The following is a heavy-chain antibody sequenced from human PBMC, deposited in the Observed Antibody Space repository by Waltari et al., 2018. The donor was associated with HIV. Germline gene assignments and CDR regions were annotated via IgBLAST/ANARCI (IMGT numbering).Heavy chain of an antibody. V-gene: IGHV3-11*05. CDR3: ARVARGLRQGTFDI. CDR2: IAVSSAYT. CDR1: GFTFSDYY. Sequence: QVHLVESGGDLFKPGGSLRHSCLASGFTFSDYYKTWIRQAPWKRLEGVSYIAVSSAYTNYGDSVKGRFTMSRDDAKKSLFLQMNSLRPEDTAVYYCARVARGLRQGTFDIWGQGTMVTVSS. D-gene: IGHD4-17*01. J-gene: IGHJ3*02.